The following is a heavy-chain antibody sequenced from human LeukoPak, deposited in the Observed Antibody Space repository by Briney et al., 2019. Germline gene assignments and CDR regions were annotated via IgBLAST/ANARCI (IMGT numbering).Heavy chain of an antibody. D-gene: IGHD5-12*01. J-gene: IGHJ4*02. Sequence: AASVKVSCKASGYTFTGYYMHWVRQAPGQGLEWMGWINPNSGGTNYAQKFQGRVTMTRDTSISTAHMELSRLRSDDTAVYYCARFGQKVATAVGYWGQGTLVTVSS. CDR1: GYTFTGYY. CDR3: ARFGQKVATAVGY. CDR2: INPNSGGT. V-gene: IGHV1-2*02.